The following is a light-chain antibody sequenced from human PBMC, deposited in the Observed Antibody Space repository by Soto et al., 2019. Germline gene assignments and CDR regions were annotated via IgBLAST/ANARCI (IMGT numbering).Light chain of an antibody. CDR2: SSS. Sequence: EIVLTQSPGTLSLSPGERATLSCRASQTISGTYLAWYQQKPGQAPRLLIYSSSSRAAGVSDRFSGSGSGTDSSLTISRLEPEDFAMYYCQQYGRSPTWTFGQGTKVDIK. J-gene: IGKJ1*01. CDR1: QTISGTY. CDR3: QQYGRSPTWT. V-gene: IGKV3-20*01.